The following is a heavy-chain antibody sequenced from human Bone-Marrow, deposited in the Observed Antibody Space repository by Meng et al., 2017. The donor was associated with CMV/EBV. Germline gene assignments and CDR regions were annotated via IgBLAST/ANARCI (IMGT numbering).Heavy chain of an antibody. D-gene: IGHD2-2*02. CDR2: IWYDGSNE. CDR3: ASPYCSSTSCYTDYYYGMDV. V-gene: IGHV3-33*01. CDR1: GFPFSNSA. J-gene: IGHJ6*02. Sequence: AASGFPFSNSAMHWVRQAPGKGLQWVALIWYDGSNEYYADSVQGRFTISRDNSKNTLYLQMNSLRAEDTAVYYCASPYCSSTSCYTDYYYGMDVWGQGTLATVSS.